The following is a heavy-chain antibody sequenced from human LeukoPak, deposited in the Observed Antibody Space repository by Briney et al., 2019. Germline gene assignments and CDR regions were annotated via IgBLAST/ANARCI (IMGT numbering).Heavy chain of an antibody. V-gene: IGHV4-39*02. CDR3: ASAGSSGYDFDF. D-gene: IGHD5-12*01. CDR2: IYYSGST. CDR1: GGSISSSSYY. J-gene: IGHJ4*02. Sequence: SETLSLTCTVSGGSISSSSYYWGWIRQPPGKGLEWIGSIYYSGSTYYNPSLKSRVTISIGTSKNNFSLQLNSVTAADTALYYCASAGSSGYDFDFWGQGTLVTVSS.